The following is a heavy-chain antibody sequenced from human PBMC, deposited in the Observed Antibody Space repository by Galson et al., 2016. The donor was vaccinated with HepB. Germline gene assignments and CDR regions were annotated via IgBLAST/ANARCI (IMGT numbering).Heavy chain of an antibody. CDR3: VRDGGPSDPPDY. J-gene: IGHJ4*02. Sequence: SLRLSCAASGFTFSSYRMNWVRQAPGKRLEWLSYIGYSNSPVYYADSVKGRFTISRDNAKNSLYLQMNSLRDEDTAVYYCVRDGGPSDPPDYWGQGTLLTVSS. D-gene: IGHD3-16*01. V-gene: IGHV3-48*02. CDR2: IGYSNSPV. CDR1: GFTFSSYR.